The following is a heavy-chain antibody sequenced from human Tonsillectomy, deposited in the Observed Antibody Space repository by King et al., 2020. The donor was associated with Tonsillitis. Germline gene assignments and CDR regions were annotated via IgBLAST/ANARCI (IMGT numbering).Heavy chain of an antibody. J-gene: IGHJ3*02. D-gene: IGHD3-22*01. Sequence: VQLVESGGGLVQPVRSLRLSCAASGFTFDDYAMHWVRHAPGKGLEWVSGISCNSGSIGYADSVKGRFTISRDNAKSSLYLQMNSLRAEDTALYYCAKVRVRNTMNRAFDMWGQGTVVTVSS. CDR3: AKVRVRNTMNRAFDM. CDR2: ISCNSGSI. V-gene: IGHV3-9*01. CDR1: GFTFDDYA.